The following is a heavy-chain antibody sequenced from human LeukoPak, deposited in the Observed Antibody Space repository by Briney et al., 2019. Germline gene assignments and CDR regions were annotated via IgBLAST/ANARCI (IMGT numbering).Heavy chain of an antibody. Sequence: GRSLRLSYAASGFTFSSYAMHWVRQAPGKGLEWVACISYDGSSKYYADSVKGRFTISRDNSKNTLSLQMNSLRTEDTAVYYCARVNTATGPFDDWGQGTLVTVSP. CDR2: ISYDGSSK. CDR1: GFTFSSYA. V-gene: IGHV3-30*04. J-gene: IGHJ4*02. CDR3: ARVNTATGPFDD. D-gene: IGHD5-18*01.